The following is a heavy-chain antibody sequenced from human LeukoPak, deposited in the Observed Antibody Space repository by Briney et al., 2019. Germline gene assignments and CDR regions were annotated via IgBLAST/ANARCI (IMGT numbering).Heavy chain of an antibody. CDR3: AKDRHAVVVVISEIFDY. CDR1: GFTFSSYA. J-gene: IGHJ4*02. V-gene: IGHV3-23*01. CDR2: ISGSGGST. D-gene: IGHD3-22*01. Sequence: EGSLRLSCAASGFTFSSYAMSWVRQAPGKGLEWVSAISGSGGSTYYADSVKGRFTISRDNSKNTLYLQMNSLRAEDTAVYYCAKDRHAVVVVISEIFDYWGQGTLVTVSS.